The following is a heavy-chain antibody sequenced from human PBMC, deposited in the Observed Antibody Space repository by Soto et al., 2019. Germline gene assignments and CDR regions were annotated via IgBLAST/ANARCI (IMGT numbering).Heavy chain of an antibody. J-gene: IGHJ6*02. D-gene: IGHD4-17*01. CDR2: ISGSGGST. V-gene: IGHV3-23*01. Sequence: EVQLLESGGGLVQPGGSLRLSCAASGFTFSSYAMSWVRQAPGKGLEWVSGISGSGGSTYYADSVKGRFTISRDNSKTTLYLQTNSLRAEDTAVYYCAKERGYYYGYDAMDVWGQGTTVTVSS. CDR3: AKERGYYYGYDAMDV. CDR1: GFTFSSYA.